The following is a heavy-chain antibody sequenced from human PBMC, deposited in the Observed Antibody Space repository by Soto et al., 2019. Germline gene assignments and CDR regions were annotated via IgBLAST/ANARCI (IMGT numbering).Heavy chain of an antibody. V-gene: IGHV3-23*01. CDR3: AKASPQQWHLGTYFDY. Sequence: EVQLLESGGDLVQPGGSLRLSCAASGFTFSSYAMSWVRQAPGKGLEWVSGISGSGGSTYYADSVKGRFTISRDNSKYTLYLQMNSLRADDTAVYYCAKASPQQWHLGTYFDYWGQGTLVTVSS. CDR2: ISGSGGST. J-gene: IGHJ4*02. CDR1: GFTFSSYA. D-gene: IGHD6-19*01.